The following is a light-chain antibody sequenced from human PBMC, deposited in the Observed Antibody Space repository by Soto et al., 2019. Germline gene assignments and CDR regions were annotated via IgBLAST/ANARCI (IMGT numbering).Light chain of an antibody. CDR2: GNY. J-gene: IGLJ2*01. Sequence: QSVLTQPPSASGTPGQRVTISCSGSSSNIGSNYVYWYQQFPGTAPRLLIYGNYQRPSGVPDRFSGSKSGTSASLAISGTQAMDEADYYCQAWDSSTYVVFGGGTKLTVL. CDR1: SSNIGSNY. V-gene: IGLV1-47*02. CDR3: QAWDSSTYVV.